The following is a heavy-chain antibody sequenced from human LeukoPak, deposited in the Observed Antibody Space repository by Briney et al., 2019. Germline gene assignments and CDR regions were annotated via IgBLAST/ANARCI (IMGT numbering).Heavy chain of an antibody. CDR2: ISGSGGST. J-gene: IGHJ4*02. V-gene: IGHV3-23*01. CDR1: GFTFSSYS. CDR3: AKDSHSGDDY. Sequence: PGGSLRLSCAASGFTFSSYSMNWVRQAPGKGLEWVSAISGSGGSTYYADSVKGRFTISRDNSKNTLYLQMNSLRAEDTAVYYCAKDSHSGDDYWGQGTLVTVSS.